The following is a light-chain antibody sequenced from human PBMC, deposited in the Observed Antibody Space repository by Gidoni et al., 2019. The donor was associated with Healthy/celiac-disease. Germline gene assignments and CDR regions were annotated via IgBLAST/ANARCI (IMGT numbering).Light chain of an antibody. CDR3: QQYYSTPPWT. J-gene: IGKJ1*01. Sequence: IVLTQAPASLAVSLGERATINCKSSQSVLYSSHDKNYLAWYQQKPGQPPKLLIYWASTRDSGVPDRFSGSGSGTDFTLTISSLQAEDVAVYYCQQYYSTPPWTFGQGTKVEIK. CDR2: WAS. V-gene: IGKV4-1*01. CDR1: QSVLYSSHDKNY.